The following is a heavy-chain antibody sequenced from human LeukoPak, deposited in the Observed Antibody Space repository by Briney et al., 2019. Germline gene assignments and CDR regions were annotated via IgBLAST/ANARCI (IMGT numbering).Heavy chain of an antibody. CDR3: ARRDYGSGWRGSFDP. Sequence: ASVKVSCKASGYTFTGYYMHWVRQAPGQGLEWMGWINPNSGGTNYAQKFQGRVTMTRDTSISTAYLQWSSLKTSDTAMYYCARRDYGSGWRGSFDPWGQGTLVTVSS. CDR2: INPNSGGT. V-gene: IGHV1-2*02. J-gene: IGHJ5*02. D-gene: IGHD3-10*01. CDR1: GYTFTGYY.